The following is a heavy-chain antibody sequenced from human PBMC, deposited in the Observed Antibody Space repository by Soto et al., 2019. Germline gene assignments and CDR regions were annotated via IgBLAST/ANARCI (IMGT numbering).Heavy chain of an antibody. CDR3: ANGPFNPLSSKVSPGKNAFDI. CDR1: GFTFSSYG. V-gene: IGHV3-30*18. CDR2: ISYDGSNK. Sequence: QVQLVESGGGVVQPGRSLRLSCAASGFTFSSYGMHWVRQAPGKGLEWVAVISYDGSNKYYADSVKGRFTISRDNSKNTLYLQMNSLRAEDSAVYYCANGPFNPLSSKVSPGKNAFDIWGQGTMVTVSS. D-gene: IGHD2-2*01. J-gene: IGHJ3*02.